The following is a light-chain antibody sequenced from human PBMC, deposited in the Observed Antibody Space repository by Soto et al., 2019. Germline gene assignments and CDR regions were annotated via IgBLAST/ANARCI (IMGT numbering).Light chain of an antibody. CDR1: QSVSSS. J-gene: IGKJ5*01. CDR3: QQRTNWRIT. CDR2: DTS. Sequence: ENVLTQSPATLSLSPGERATLSCRASQSVSSSSAWYQQKPGQSPRLLIYDTSNRATGIPARFSGSGSGTDFTLTISSLEPEDFAVYYCQQRTNWRITFGQGTRLEIK. V-gene: IGKV3-11*01.